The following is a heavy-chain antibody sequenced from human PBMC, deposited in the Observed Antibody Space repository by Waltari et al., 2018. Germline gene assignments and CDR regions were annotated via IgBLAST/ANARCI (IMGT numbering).Heavy chain of an antibody. Sequence: EVQLVESGGGLVQPGGSLRLSCAASGFTFSNYEVNWVRQAPGEGLEWVSYISPRGTTTHYGDAVEGRFTGSRDNAKNSLYLQMNSLRADDTAVYYCARIGVDFWSGHYYYYYEMDVWGQGTTVTVSS. D-gene: IGHD3-3*01. J-gene: IGHJ6*02. CDR1: GFTFSNYE. V-gene: IGHV3-48*03. CDR3: ARIGVDFWSGHYYYYYEMDV. CDR2: ISPRGTTT.